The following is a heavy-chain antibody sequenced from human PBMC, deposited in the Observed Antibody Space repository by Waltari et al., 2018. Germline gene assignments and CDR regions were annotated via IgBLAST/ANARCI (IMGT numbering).Heavy chain of an antibody. J-gene: IGHJ4*02. CDR1: GGSISSSSYY. D-gene: IGHD3-22*01. Sequence: QLQLQESGPGLVKPSETLSLTCTVSGGSISSSSYYWGWIRQPPGKGLEWIGSIYYSGSTYYNPSLKSRVTISVDTSKNQFSLKLSSVTAADTAVYYCARESYDSSGYYYVGYFDYWGQGTLVTVSS. V-gene: IGHV4-39*07. CDR2: IYYSGST. CDR3: ARESYDSSGYYYVGYFDY.